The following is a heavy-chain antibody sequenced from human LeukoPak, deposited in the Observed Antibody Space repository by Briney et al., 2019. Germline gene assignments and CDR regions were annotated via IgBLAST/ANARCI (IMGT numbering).Heavy chain of an antibody. CDR1: GFTFTSYA. Sequence: GSLRLSCAAPGFTFTSYAMSWVRQALGKGLEWVSAISGSGSSTYYADCVKGRFTNSRDNSKNTLYLQMNSQRAEDTAVYYCAKESGYYTYWGQGTLVTVSS. CDR3: AKESGYYTY. V-gene: IGHV3-23*01. J-gene: IGHJ4*02. D-gene: IGHD3-22*01. CDR2: ISGSGSST.